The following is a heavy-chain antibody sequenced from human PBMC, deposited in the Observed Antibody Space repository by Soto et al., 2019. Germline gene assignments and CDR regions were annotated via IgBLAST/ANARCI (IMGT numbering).Heavy chain of an antibody. CDR3: AGTTSHHWLYMDV. J-gene: IGHJ6*03. CDR2: TYYRSRWYN. D-gene: IGHD1-1*01. CDR1: GDSVSGNSAS. Sequence: QVQLQESGPGLVKPSQTLSVTCAISGDSVSGNSASWNWIRLSPSRGLEWLARTYYRSRWYNNYVVSVRSRITVNADTSKNQFSLQLTSVTLEDTAIYYCAGTTSHHWLYMDVWGRGTTVTVSS. V-gene: IGHV6-1*01.